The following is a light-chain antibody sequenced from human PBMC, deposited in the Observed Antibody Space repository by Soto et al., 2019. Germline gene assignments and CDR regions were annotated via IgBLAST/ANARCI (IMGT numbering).Light chain of an antibody. CDR2: GDS. CDR1: QSVSSSY. CDR3: QQYGSSPLT. V-gene: IGKV3-20*01. Sequence: EIVLTQSPGTLSLSPGERATLSCRASQSVSSSYLAWYQQTHGQAPRLLSYGDSSRATGIPDRFSGSGSGKDFTLTISKLEPEDFAVYYCQQYGSSPLTFGGGTKVEIK. J-gene: IGKJ4*01.